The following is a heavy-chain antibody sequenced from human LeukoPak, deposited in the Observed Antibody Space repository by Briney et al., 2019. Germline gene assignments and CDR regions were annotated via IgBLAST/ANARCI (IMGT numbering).Heavy chain of an antibody. CDR1: GGSFSGYY. D-gene: IGHD5-18*01. J-gene: IGHJ5*02. Sequence: PSETLSLTCAVYGGSFSGYYWTWIRQPPGKGLEWIGEIIDTGSTKYNSSLKSRVTISVDTSKNQFSLSLDSVTAADTAVYYCAKSRIQGFDPWGQGTLVTVSS. CDR3: AKSRIQGFDP. CDR2: IIDTGST. V-gene: IGHV4-34*12.